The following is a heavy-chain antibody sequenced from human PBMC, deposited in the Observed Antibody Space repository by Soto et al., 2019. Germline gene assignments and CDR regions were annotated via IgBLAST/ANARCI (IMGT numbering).Heavy chain of an antibody. V-gene: IGHV1-69*08. CDR1: GGTFSSYT. CDR2: IIPILGIA. Sequence: QVQLVQSGAEVKKPGSSVKVSCKASGGTFSSYTISWVRQAPGQGLEWMGRIIPILGIANYAQKFQGRVTINADKSTSTAYMELSSLRAEDTAVYYCARDLRERSGGWYEDYWGQGTLVTVSS. D-gene: IGHD6-19*01. J-gene: IGHJ4*02. CDR3: ARDLRERSGGWYEDY.